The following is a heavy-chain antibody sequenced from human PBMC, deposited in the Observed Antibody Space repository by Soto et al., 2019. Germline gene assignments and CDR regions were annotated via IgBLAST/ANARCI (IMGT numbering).Heavy chain of an antibody. Sequence: SETLSLTCAVSGGSISSSNWWSWVRQPPGKGLEWIGEIYHSGSTNYNPSLKSRVTISVDKSKNQFSLKLSSVTAADTAVYYCAREAVAGTLRWFDPWGQGTLVTVSS. V-gene: IGHV4-4*02. CDR2: IYHSGST. D-gene: IGHD6-19*01. CDR1: GGSISSSNW. CDR3: AREAVAGTLRWFDP. J-gene: IGHJ5*02.